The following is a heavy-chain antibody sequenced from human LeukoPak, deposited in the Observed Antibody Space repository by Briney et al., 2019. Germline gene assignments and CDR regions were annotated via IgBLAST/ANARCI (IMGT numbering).Heavy chain of an antibody. D-gene: IGHD4-23*01. J-gene: IGHJ6*03. Sequence: SETLSLTCTVSGGSLSSGSYYWSWIRQPAGKGLEWIGRIYTSESTNYNPSLKSRVTISVDTSKNQFSLKLSSVTAADTAVYYCARDFRNYGGNRGYYYYYYMDVWGKGTTVTISS. V-gene: IGHV4-61*02. CDR2: IYTSEST. CDR1: GGSLSSGSYY. CDR3: ARDFRNYGGNRGYYYYYYMDV.